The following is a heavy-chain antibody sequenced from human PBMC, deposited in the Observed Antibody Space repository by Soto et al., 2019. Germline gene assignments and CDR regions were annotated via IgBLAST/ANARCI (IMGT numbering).Heavy chain of an antibody. CDR2: IKSKTDGGTT. Sequence: XGCLRLSCAACGFSFSNAGRSWVRQAPGKGLEWVGRIKSKTDGGTTDYAAPVKGRFTISRDDSKNTLYLQMNSLKTEDTAVYYCKVSTSLWAQGTTVTVSS. CDR1: GFSFSNAG. V-gene: IGHV3-15*01. J-gene: IGHJ6*02. CDR3: KVSTSL. D-gene: IGHD3-16*02.